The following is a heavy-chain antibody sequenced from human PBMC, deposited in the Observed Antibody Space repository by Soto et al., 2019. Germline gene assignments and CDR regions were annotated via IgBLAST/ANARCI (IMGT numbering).Heavy chain of an antibody. J-gene: IGHJ4*02. V-gene: IGHV3-23*01. CDR2: ISASGGTT. CDR3: AKDGRGSGSHYNSFGY. D-gene: IGHD3-10*01. Sequence: EVQLLESGGGLVQPGGSLRLSCAASGFTFSNYAMSWVRQAPGKGPEWVSAISASGGTTYYADSVKGRLTISRDNSKNTQYLQMNSLRAEDTAVYYCAKDGRGSGSHYNSFGYWGQGTLVTVSS. CDR1: GFTFSNYA.